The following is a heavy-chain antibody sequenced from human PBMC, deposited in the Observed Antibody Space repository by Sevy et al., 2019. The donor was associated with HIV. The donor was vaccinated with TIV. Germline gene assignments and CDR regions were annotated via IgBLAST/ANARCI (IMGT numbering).Heavy chain of an antibody. Sequence: GGSLRISCAASGFTFSSYRMNWVRQAPGKGLEWVSSISSSSSYIYYADSVKGRFTISRDNAKNSLYLQMNSLRAEDTAVYYCVRGRYCSGGSCYSIRTFDYWGQGTLVTVSS. CDR3: VRGRYCSGGSCYSIRTFDY. D-gene: IGHD2-15*01. V-gene: IGHV3-21*01. J-gene: IGHJ4*02. CDR2: ISSSSSYI. CDR1: GFTFSSYR.